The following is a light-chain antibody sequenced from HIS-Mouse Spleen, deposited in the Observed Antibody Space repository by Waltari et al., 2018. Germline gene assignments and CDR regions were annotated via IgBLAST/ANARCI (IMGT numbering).Light chain of an antibody. Sequence: SYELTQPPSVSVSPGQTARRHRHGYALSKKNAYCSQQKSGPAPVLVIYEDSKRPSGIPERFSGSSSGTIATLTISGAQVEDEADYYCYSTDSSGNHSEVFGGGTKLTVL. V-gene: IGLV3-10*01. CDR3: YSTDSSGNHSEV. CDR2: EDS. CDR1: ALSKKN. J-gene: IGLJ3*02.